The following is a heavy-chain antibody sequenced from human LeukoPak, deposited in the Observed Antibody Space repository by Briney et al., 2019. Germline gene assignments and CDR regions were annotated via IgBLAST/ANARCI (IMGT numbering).Heavy chain of an antibody. CDR1: GGSISSSNW. CDR2: IYHSGST. V-gene: IGHV4-4*02. J-gene: IGHJ4*02. Sequence: PSETLSLTCAVSGGSISSSNWWSWVRPPPGKGLEWIGEIYHSGSTNYNPSLKSRVTISVDTSKNQFSLKLNSVTAAGTAVFYCAANSADYNTLGSSYKVWGQGTLVTVSS. D-gene: IGHD3-10*01. CDR3: AANSADYNTLGSSYKV.